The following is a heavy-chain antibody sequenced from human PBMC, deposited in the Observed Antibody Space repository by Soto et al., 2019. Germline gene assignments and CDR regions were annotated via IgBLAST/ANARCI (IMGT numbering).Heavy chain of an antibody. V-gene: IGHV3-23*01. Sequence: PGGSLRLSCAASGFTFSNYAMNWVRQAPGKGLEWVSGISGSGDSTYYADSVKGRFTISRDNSKNTLYLQMNSLGVEDTAAYYCAKDRWRSSSSRFDYWGQGTLVTVSS. J-gene: IGHJ4*02. CDR3: AKDRWRSSSSRFDY. CDR2: ISGSGDST. D-gene: IGHD6-6*01. CDR1: GFTFSNYA.